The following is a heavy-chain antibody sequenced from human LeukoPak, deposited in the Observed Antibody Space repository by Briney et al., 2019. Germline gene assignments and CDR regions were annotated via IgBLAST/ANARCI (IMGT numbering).Heavy chain of an antibody. J-gene: IGHJ5*02. Sequence: GGSLRLSCAASGSSGFTFSSYGMSWVRQAPGKGLEWVSTISGSGYNTYYADSVKGRFTISRDNSKNTLYLQMNSLRAEDTAVYYCAKSGGVRFDPWGQGTLVTVSS. CDR2: ISGSGYNT. CDR1: GFTFSSYG. V-gene: IGHV3-23*01. CDR3: AKSGGVRFDP. D-gene: IGHD3-16*01.